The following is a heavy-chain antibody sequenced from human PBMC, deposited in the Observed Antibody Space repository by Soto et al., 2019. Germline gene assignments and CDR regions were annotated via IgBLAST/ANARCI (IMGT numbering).Heavy chain of an antibody. Sequence: ASVKVSCKASGGTFSSYAISWVRQAPGQGLEWMGWIIPIFGTANYAQKFQGRVTITADKSTSTAYMELSSLRSEDTAVYYCARDENDFWSGYYSGGYYSGMDVWGQGTTVTVSS. D-gene: IGHD3-3*01. V-gene: IGHV1-69*06. CDR1: GGTFSSYA. CDR2: IIPIFGTA. CDR3: ARDENDFWSGYYSGGYYSGMDV. J-gene: IGHJ6*02.